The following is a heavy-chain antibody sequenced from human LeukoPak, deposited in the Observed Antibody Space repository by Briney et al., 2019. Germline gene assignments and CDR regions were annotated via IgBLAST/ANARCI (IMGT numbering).Heavy chain of an antibody. D-gene: IGHD6-13*01. CDR3: ARGRGYFDY. J-gene: IGHJ4*02. CDR1: DDSITMYY. V-gene: IGHV4-34*01. Sequence: PSETLSLTCSVSDDSITMYYWTWIRQPPGKGLEWIGEINHSGSTNYNPSLKSRVTISVDTSKNQFSLKLSSVTAADTAVYYCARGRGYFDYWGQGTLVTVSS. CDR2: INHSGST.